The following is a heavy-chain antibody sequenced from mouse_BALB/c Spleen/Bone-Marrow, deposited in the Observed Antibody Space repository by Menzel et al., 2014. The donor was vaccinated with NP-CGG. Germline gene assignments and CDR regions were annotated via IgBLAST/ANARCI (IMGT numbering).Heavy chain of an antibody. J-gene: IGHJ1*01. V-gene: IGHV1-67*01. CDR1: GYTFTDYA. Sequence: QVHVKQSGPELVRPGVSVKISCKGSGYTFTDYAMHWVKQSHAKSLEWTGVISTYYGNTNYNQKFKGKATMTVDKSSSTAYMELARLTSEDSAIYYCARKRLTGTSYWYFDVWGAGTTVTVSS. D-gene: IGHD4-1*01. CDR2: ISTYYGNT. CDR3: ARKRLTGTSYWYFDV.